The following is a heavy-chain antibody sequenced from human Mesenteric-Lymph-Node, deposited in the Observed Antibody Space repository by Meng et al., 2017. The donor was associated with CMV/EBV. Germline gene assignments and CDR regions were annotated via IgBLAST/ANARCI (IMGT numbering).Heavy chain of an antibody. CDR2: IYYSGST. CDR1: GGPISSSSYY. D-gene: IGHD1-26*01. Sequence: SETLSLTCTVSGGPISSSSYYWGWIRQPPGKGLEWIGSIYYSGSTYYNPSLKSRVTISVDTSKNQFSLKLSFVTAADTAVYYCARQGGAGWEPGLFDYWGQGTLVTVSS. J-gene: IGHJ4*02. V-gene: IGHV4-39*01. CDR3: ARQGGAGWEPGLFDY.